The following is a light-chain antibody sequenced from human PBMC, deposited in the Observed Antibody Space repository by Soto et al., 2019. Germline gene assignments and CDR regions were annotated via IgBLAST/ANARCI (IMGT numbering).Light chain of an antibody. Sequence: EVVLTQSPGSLSLSPGERATLSCMASQSVSSNLAWYQQKPGQAPRLLIYGASTRATGIPARFSGSGSGTEFTLTISSLQSEDFAVYYCQQYNNWWTFGQGTKVDI. CDR1: QSVSSN. J-gene: IGKJ1*01. V-gene: IGKV3-15*01. CDR3: QQYNNWWT. CDR2: GAS.